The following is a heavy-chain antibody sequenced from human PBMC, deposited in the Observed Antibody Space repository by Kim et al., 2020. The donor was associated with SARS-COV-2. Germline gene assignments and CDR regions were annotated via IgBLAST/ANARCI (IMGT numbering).Heavy chain of an antibody. CDR1: GFTFDDYA. CDR2: ISWNSGSI. J-gene: IGHJ6*02. V-gene: IGHV3-9*01. Sequence: GGSLRLSCAASGFTFDDYAMHWVRQAPGKGLEWVSGISWNSGSIGYADSVKGRFTISRDNAKNSLYLQMNSLRAEDTALYYCAKDIYGGDCCYGMDVWGQGTTVTVSS. D-gene: IGHD2-21*01. CDR3: AKDIYGGDCCYGMDV.